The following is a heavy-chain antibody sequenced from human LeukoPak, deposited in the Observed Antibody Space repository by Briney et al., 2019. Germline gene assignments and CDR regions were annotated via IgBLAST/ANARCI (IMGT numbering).Heavy chain of an antibody. V-gene: IGHV3-48*04. Sequence: PGGSLRLSCAASGFTFRSYTMNWVRQAPGKGLEWVSYISSSGTTIYYADSVKGRFTISRDNAKNSLYLQMNSLRAEDTAVYYCARRYCSSTSCLIDYWGQGTLVTVSS. D-gene: IGHD2-2*01. CDR3: ARRYCSSTSCLIDY. CDR1: GFTFRSYT. CDR2: ISSSGTTI. J-gene: IGHJ4*02.